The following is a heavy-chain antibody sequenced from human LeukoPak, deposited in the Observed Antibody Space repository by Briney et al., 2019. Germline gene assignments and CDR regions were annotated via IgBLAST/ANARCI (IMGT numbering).Heavy chain of an antibody. CDR1: GFTFSDYG. CDR3: ARDWRKGNFDY. J-gene: IGHJ4*02. CDR2: TSYDS. V-gene: IGHV3-30*04. D-gene: IGHD3-3*01. Sequence: GRSLRLSCAASGFTFSDYGLHWVRHAPGMGLEWVAVTSYDSYYADSVEGRFTISRDNSKNTMYLQMTNLRAEDTAIYYCARDWRKGNFDYWGQGTLVTVSS.